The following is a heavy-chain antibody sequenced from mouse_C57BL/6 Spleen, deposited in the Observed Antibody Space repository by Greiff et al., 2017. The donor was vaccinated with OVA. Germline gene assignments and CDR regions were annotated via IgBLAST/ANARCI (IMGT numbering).Heavy chain of an antibody. D-gene: IGHD1-1*01. CDR3: ARDATYYYGSSYWYFDV. V-gene: IGHV5-4*01. J-gene: IGHJ1*03. Sequence: EVKLVESGGGLVKPGGSLKLSCAASGFTFSSYAMSWVRQTPEKRLEWVATISDGGSYTYYPDNVKGRFTISRDNAKNNRYLQMSHLKSEDTAMYYCARDATYYYGSSYWYFDVWGTGTTVTVSS. CDR2: ISDGGSYT. CDR1: GFTFSSYA.